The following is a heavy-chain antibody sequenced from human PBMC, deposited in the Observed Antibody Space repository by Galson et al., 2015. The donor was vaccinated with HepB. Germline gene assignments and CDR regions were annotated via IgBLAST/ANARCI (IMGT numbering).Heavy chain of an antibody. J-gene: IGHJ6*03. Sequence: CAISGDSVSNNSATWTWIRQSPSRGLEWLGRTYYRSKWYANYAVSVKGRITIKPDTSKNQFSLQLNSVTPEDTAVYFCARGARFVQVPPAIDYYYCLDVWGNGTTVTVSS. D-gene: IGHD2-2*01. CDR2: TYYRSKWYA. CDR3: ARGARFVQVPPAIDYYYCLDV. CDR1: GDSVSNNSAT. V-gene: IGHV6-1*01.